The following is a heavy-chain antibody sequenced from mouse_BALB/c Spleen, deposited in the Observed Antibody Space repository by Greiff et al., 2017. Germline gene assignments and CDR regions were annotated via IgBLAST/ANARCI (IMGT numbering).Heavy chain of an antibody. V-gene: IGHV3-6*02. CDR1: GYSITSGYY. CDR2: ISYDGSN. J-gene: IGHJ2*01. CDR3: ARGIRRGGFDY. Sequence: DVQLVESGPGLVKPSQSLSLTCSVTGYSITSGYYWNWIRQFPGNKLEWMGYISYDGSNNYNPSLKNRISITRDTSKNQFFLKLNSVTTEDTATYYCARGIRRGGFDYWGQGTTLTVSS.